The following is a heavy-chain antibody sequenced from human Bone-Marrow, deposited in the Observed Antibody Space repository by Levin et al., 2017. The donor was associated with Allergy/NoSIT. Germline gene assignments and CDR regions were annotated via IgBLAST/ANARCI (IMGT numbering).Heavy chain of an antibody. CDR1: GFIFNNFA. CDR2: INGRGTDA. CDR3: ARLMYGDDAFDY. D-gene: IGHD4-17*01. V-gene: IGHV3-23*01. J-gene: IGHJ4*02. Sequence: GGSLRLSCAASGFIFNNFAMNWVRQAPGKGLEWVSYINGRGTDAQYADSVKGRFIISRDNSKNTLYLQMNSLRAEDTALFYCARLMYGDDAFDYWGQGTLVTVSS.